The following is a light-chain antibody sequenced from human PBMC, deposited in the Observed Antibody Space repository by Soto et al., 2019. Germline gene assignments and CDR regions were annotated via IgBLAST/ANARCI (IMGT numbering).Light chain of an antibody. J-gene: IGKJ2*01. CDR1: QRVLYSSNTKNY. Sequence: DIVMTQAPDSLALSLGERATINCKSMQRVLYSSNTKNYLAWYQQRPGQPPKLLIYCASTRESGVPDRFSRSGSGTDFTLTITSLQAEDVAVYYCQQYESTPPNLGHGTKLES. V-gene: IGKV4-1*01. CDR2: CAS. CDR3: QQYESTPPN.